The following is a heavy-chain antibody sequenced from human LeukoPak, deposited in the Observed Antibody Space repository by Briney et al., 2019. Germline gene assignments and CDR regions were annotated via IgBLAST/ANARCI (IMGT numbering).Heavy chain of an antibody. D-gene: IGHD1-26*01. CDR3: ARGLSGSYSDFDY. J-gene: IGHJ4*02. V-gene: IGHV3-30-3*01. CDR2: ISYDGSNE. CDR1: GFTFSSYA. Sequence: PGRSLRLSCAASGFTFSSYAMHWVRQAPGKGLEWVAVISYDGSNEYYADSVKGRFTLSRDNSKNTLYLQMNSLRAEDTAVYYCARGLSGSYSDFDYWGQGTLVTVSP.